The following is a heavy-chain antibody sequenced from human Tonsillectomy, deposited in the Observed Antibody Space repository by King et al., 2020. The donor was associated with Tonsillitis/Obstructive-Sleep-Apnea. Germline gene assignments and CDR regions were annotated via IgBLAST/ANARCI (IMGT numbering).Heavy chain of an antibody. CDR2: IKQDGGEK. Sequence: VQLVESGGGLVQPGGSLRLSCAASGFTFSNYWMSWVRQAPGKGLELVANIKQDGGEKYYLDSVKGRFTISRDNAKNSLYLQMNSLRAEDTAVYYCARSDSSGWYGNDYWGQGTLVTVSS. J-gene: IGHJ4*02. V-gene: IGHV3-7*03. CDR1: GFTFSNYW. CDR3: ARSDSSGWYGNDY. D-gene: IGHD6-19*01.